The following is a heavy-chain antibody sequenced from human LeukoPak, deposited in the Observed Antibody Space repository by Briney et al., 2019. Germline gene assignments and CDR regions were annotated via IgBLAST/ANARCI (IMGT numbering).Heavy chain of an antibody. J-gene: IGHJ4*02. D-gene: IGHD6-13*01. Sequence: SVKVSCKASGGTFSSYAISWVRQAPGQGLEWMGGIIPIFGTANYAQKFQGRVTITADKSTSTAYMELSSLRSEDTAVYYCARELAAAGNFDYWGQGTLVTVSS. V-gene: IGHV1-69*06. CDR3: ARELAAAGNFDY. CDR2: IIPIFGTA. CDR1: GGTFSSYA.